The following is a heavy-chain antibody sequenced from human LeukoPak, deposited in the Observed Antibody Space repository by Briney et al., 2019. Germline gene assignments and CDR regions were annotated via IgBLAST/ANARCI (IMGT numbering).Heavy chain of an antibody. V-gene: IGHV4-31*11. J-gene: IGHJ6*02. Sequence: PSETLSLTCAVYGVSFSGYYWSWIRQHPGKGLEWIGYIYYSGSTYYNPSLKSRVTISVDTSKNQFSLKLSSVTATDTAVYYCARGRITIFGVVYGMDVWGQGTTVTVSS. CDR3: ARGRITIFGVVYGMDV. D-gene: IGHD3-3*01. CDR1: GVSFSGYY. CDR2: IYYSGST.